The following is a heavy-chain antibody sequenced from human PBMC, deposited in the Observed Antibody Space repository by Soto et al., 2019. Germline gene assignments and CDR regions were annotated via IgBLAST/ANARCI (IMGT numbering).Heavy chain of an antibody. CDR3: AKDEGAYYYDSSGYYDAFDI. CDR2: ISYDGSNK. J-gene: IGHJ3*02. V-gene: IGHV3-30*18. D-gene: IGHD3-22*01. Sequence: GGSLRLSCAASGFTFSSYGMHWVRQAPGKGLEWVAVISYDGSNKYYADSVKGRFTISRDNSKNTLYLQMNSLRAEDTAVYYCAKDEGAYYYDSSGYYDAFDIWGQGTMVTVSS. CDR1: GFTFSSYG.